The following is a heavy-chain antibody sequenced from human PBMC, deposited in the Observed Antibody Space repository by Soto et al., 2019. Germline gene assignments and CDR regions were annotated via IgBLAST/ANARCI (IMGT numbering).Heavy chain of an antibody. D-gene: IGHD1-26*01. CDR2: ISGSGDGI. CDR1: GFTFSTNYG. V-gene: IGHV3-23*01. J-gene: IGHJ4*02. Sequence: EVQLLESGGALVQPGGSQRLSCVGSGFTFSTNYGLAWVRQARGKGLEWVSSISGSGDGIAYADSMKGRFTISTDSSKNTLYLQMNNLRADDTAVYFCAKKCRGSCPFDYWGQGTLVTVSS. CDR3: AKKCRGSCPFDY.